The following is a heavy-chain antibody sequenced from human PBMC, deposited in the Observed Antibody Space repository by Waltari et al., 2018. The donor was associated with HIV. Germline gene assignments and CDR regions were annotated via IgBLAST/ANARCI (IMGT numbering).Heavy chain of an antibody. CDR2: IKSNPGGGTT. Sequence: EEQLVESGGGLVKPGGSLSLSCAGSGFTFTYAWMRWVRQAPGRGLEWVGRIKSNPGGGTTDYAAPVKGRFTISRDDSKNTLFLQMNSLKTEDTAVYFCTHDLDYYYRMVVWGQGTTVTVSS. V-gene: IGHV3-15*01. CDR3: THDLDYYYRMVV. D-gene: IGHD1-1*01. J-gene: IGHJ6*02. CDR1: GFTFTYAW.